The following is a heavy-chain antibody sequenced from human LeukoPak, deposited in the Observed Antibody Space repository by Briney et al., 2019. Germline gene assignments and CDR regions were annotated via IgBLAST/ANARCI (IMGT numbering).Heavy chain of an antibody. J-gene: IGHJ4*02. D-gene: IGHD3-16*02. CDR3: ARAVITFGGVVAKGFDC. CDR2: IYYSGST. Sequence: PSETLSLTCTVSGGSFSSYYWSWIRQPPGKGLEWIGYIYYSGSTDYNPSLKSRVTMSLETSKKKFSQNLTSVTAADTAVYYCARAVITFGGVVAKGFDCWGQGTLVTVSS. CDR1: GGSFSSYY. V-gene: IGHV4-59*01.